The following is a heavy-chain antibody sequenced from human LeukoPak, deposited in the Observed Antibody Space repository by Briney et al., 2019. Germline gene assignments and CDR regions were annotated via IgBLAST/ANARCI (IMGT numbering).Heavy chain of an antibody. J-gene: IGHJ4*02. CDR2: MNPDTGGR. V-gene: IGHV1-2*02. D-gene: IGHD5-24*01. CDR1: GYSFVGYF. CDR3: AGDPVEMSTSLSFFDN. Sequence: ASVKVSCNASGYSFVGYFIHWIPQAPGQGLEWLGWMNPDTGGRKLAQKFQGRVTLTRDTSINTAYMELNSLQSDDTAVYFCAGDPVEMSTSLSFFDNWGQGSLITVSS.